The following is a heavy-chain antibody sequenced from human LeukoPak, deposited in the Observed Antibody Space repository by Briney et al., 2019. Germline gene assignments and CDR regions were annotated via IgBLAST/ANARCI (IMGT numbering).Heavy chain of an antibody. CDR2: IIPIFGTA. CDR1: GYTFTGYY. J-gene: IGHJ4*02. D-gene: IGHD1-26*01. Sequence: GASVKVSCKASGYTFTGYYMHWVRQAPGQGLEWMGGIIPIFGTANYAQKFQGRVTITADESTSTAYMELSSLRSEDTAVYYCARDMGWELRGFDYWGQGTLVTVSS. CDR3: ARDMGWELRGFDY. V-gene: IGHV1-69*13.